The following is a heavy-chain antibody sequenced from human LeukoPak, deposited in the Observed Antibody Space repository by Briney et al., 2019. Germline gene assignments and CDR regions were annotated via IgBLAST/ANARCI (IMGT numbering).Heavy chain of an antibody. CDR3: TRPPSDPPRGGDPGLYGLRNYYGSGTAQLRDSGYGMDV. CDR1: GFSFSNAW. CDR2: IKRKTDGGTT. V-gene: IGHV3-15*01. J-gene: IGHJ6*02. D-gene: IGHD3-10*01. Sequence: GGSLRLSCAAPGFSFSNAWMSWVRQAPGKGLEWVGRIKRKTDGGTTDYAAPVKGRFTVSRDDSENTLYLQMNSLKTEDTAVYYCTRPPSDPPRGGDPGLYGLRNYYGSGTAQLRDSGYGMDVWGQGTTVTVSS.